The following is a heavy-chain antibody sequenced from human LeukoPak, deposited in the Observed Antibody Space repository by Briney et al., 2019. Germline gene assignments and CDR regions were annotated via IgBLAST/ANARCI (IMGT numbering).Heavy chain of an antibody. Sequence: PSETLSLTCTVSGGSISSYYWSWIRQPPGKGLEWIGYIYYSGSTNYNPSLKSRVTISVDTSKNQFSLKLSSATAADTAVYYCARRGGYSYGNNWFDPWGQGTLVTVSS. D-gene: IGHD5-18*01. CDR3: ARRGGYSYGNNWFDP. V-gene: IGHV4-59*08. CDR1: GGSISSYY. CDR2: IYYSGST. J-gene: IGHJ5*02.